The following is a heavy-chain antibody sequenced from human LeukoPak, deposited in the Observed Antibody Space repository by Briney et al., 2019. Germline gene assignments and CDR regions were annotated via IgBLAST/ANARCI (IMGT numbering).Heavy chain of an antibody. Sequence: SETLSLTCTVSGGSISSYYWSWIRQPPGKGLEWSGHIYYSGSTNYNPSLKSRVTISVDTSKNQFSLKLSSVTAADTAVYYCARGGPDFWSGYRLYGMDVWGQGTTVTVSS. V-gene: IGHV4-59*01. D-gene: IGHD3-3*01. J-gene: IGHJ6*02. CDR3: ARGGPDFWSGYRLYGMDV. CDR1: GGSISSYY. CDR2: IYYSGST.